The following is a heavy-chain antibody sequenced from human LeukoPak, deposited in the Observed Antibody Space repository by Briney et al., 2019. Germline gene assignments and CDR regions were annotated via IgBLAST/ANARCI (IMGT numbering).Heavy chain of an antibody. CDR2: IKSKTNGGRT. V-gene: IGHV3-15*01. Sequence: PGGSLRRSCAAYGFIFNNAWMSWVRQATGKGLEWVGRIKSKTNGGRTDYAAPVRVRFTISRDDTKNTLYLQMDSLKTADTAVYYCTTDLRWELWVLYWGQGTLVTVSS. D-gene: IGHD4-23*01. J-gene: IGHJ4*02. CDR1: GFIFNNAW. CDR3: TTDLRWELWVLY.